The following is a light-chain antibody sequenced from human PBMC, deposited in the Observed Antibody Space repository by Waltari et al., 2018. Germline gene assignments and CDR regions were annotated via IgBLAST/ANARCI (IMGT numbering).Light chain of an antibody. CDR1: QSVNSN. Sequence: ETVMTQSPATLSVSPAERVSLSCRASQSVNSNLAWYQQKPGQPPRLLIYDSSTRTTGVPARFSGSGSGTEFTLTISSLQSDDFAVYYCQQYNNWPPGTFGQGTKVEV. V-gene: IGKV3-15*01. J-gene: IGKJ1*01. CDR2: DSS. CDR3: QQYNNWPPGT.